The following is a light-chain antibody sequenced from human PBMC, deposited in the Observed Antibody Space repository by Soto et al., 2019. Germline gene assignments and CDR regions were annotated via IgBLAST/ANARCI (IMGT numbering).Light chain of an antibody. CDR2: ATS. J-gene: IGKJ1*01. CDR1: HRVSSY. Sequence: EIVMTQSPATLSVSPGERATLSCRASHRVSSYLAWYQQKPGQAPRLLIYATSTRATGIPARFSGSGSGTEFTLTISSLQSEDFAVYYCQQYNGYSTWTFGQGTKVDIK. CDR3: QQYNGYSTWT. V-gene: IGKV3-15*01.